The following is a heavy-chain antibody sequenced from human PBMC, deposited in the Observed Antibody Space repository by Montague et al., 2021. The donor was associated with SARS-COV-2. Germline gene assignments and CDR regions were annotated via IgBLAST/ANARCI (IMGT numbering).Heavy chain of an antibody. CDR3: ARDVRYYDFWSGRAQTSPDY. CDR2: IYHSGST. V-gene: IGHV4-38-2*02. Sequence: SETRSLTCTVSGYSISSGYYWGWIRQPPGKGLEWIGSIYHSGSTYYNPSLKSRVTISVDTSKNQLSLKLSSVTAADTAVYYCARDVRYYDFWSGRAQTSPDYWGQGTLVTVSS. D-gene: IGHD3-3*01. CDR1: GYSISSGYY. J-gene: IGHJ4*02.